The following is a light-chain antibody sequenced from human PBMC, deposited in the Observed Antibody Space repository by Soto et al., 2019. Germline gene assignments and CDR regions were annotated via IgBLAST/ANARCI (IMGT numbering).Light chain of an antibody. Sequence: QSVLTQPASVSGSPGQSITISCTGTSSDVGSYDYVSWFQQHPGKAPKLIIYAVSNRPSGVSSRFSGSKSGNTASLTISGLQAVDEADSYCTSFTPAAALFGGGTKVTVL. CDR3: TSFTPAAAL. CDR2: AVS. V-gene: IGLV2-14*01. CDR1: SSDVGSYDY. J-gene: IGLJ2*01.